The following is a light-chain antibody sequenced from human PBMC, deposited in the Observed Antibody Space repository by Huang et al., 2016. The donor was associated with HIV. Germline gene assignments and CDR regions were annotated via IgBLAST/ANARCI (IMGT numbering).Light chain of an antibody. V-gene: IGKV1-16*02. J-gene: IGKJ4*01. CDR2: AAS. Sequence: IQLTQSPSSLSASVGDTVTITCRASQGIKNHLAWFQQKPGKAPKSLIYAASNLQNGGPSKFSGSGSGTDFTLTIDSLQPEDFATYYYQQYNTYPVTFGGGTKVEI. CDR1: QGIKNH. CDR3: QQYNTYPVT.